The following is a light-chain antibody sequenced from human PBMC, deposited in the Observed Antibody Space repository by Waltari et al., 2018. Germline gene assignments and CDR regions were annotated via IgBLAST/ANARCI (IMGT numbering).Light chain of an antibody. Sequence: IVMTQSPATLSVSPGERATLPCRASQSVSSNLAWYQQKPGQAPRLLIYDASTTAPDNPARFSGSGSGTEFTLTISRLQSEDFAVYCCQEYNDWPPMYTFGQGTKLEI. CDR1: QSVSSN. CDR2: DAS. V-gene: IGKV3D-15*01. J-gene: IGKJ2*01. CDR3: QEYNDWPPMYT.